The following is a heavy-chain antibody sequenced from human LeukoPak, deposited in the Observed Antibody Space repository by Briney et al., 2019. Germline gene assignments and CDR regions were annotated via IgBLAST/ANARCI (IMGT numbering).Heavy chain of an antibody. Sequence: KASETPSLTCAVSGGSISSSNWWSWVRQPPGKGLEWIGEIYHSGSTNYNPSLKSRVTISVDKSKNQFSLKLSSVTAADTAVYYCARDNDYGDYVWFDPWGQGTLVTVSS. D-gene: IGHD4-17*01. V-gene: IGHV4-4*02. CDR1: GGSISSSNW. CDR2: IYHSGST. CDR3: ARDNDYGDYVWFDP. J-gene: IGHJ5*02.